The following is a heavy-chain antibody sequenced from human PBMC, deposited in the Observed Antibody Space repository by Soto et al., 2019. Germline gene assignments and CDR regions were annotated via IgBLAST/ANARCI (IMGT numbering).Heavy chain of an antibody. D-gene: IGHD6-6*01. V-gene: IGHV4-39*01. J-gene: IGHJ6*02. CDR1: GCSIGVRNYF. CDR2: ISYSGST. Sequence: SETLSLTCTVAGCSIGVRNYFWGGFRQPPGKGLEWIGSISYSGSTYYNPSLKSRVTISVDTSKKQFSLKLRSVTAADTAVYYCARKQAEARYKYSGMDVWGQGTRVT. CDR3: ARKQAEARYKYSGMDV.